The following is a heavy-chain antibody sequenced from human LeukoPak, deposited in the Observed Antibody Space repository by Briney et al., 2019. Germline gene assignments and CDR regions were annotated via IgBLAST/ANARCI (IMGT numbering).Heavy chain of an antibody. CDR1: GGTFNNSA. D-gene: IGHD4-17*01. CDR3: ARDVHGDYGSGWFDP. Sequence: SVKVSCKTSGGTFNNSAISWVRQAPGQGLEWLGGIIPLFGTAGYAQKFQGRVTITKDESTRTVYLELTSLTSDDTAVYYCARDVHGDYGSGWFDPWGQGTLVTVSS. J-gene: IGHJ5*02. CDR2: IIPLFGTA. V-gene: IGHV1-69*05.